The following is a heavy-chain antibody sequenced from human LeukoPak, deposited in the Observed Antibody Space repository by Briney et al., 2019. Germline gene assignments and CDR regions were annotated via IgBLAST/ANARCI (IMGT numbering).Heavy chain of an antibody. CDR2: IYYSGST. V-gene: IGHV4-39*01. CDR3: ARNAIVGATIWFDP. J-gene: IGHJ5*02. Sequence: SETLSLTCTVSGGSISSSDYYWGWIRQPPGGGLEWIGSIYYSGSTYYNPSLKSRVILSVDTSKNQFSLKLSSVTAADSAVYFCARNAIVGATIWFDPWGQGTLVTVSS. CDR1: GGSISSSDYY. D-gene: IGHD1-26*01.